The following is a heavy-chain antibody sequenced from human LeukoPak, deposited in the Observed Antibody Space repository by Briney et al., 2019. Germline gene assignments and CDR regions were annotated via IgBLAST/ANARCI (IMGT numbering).Heavy chain of an antibody. D-gene: IGHD3-22*01. CDR1: GFTFSSYT. V-gene: IGHV3-30-3*01. Sequence: GGSLRLSCAASGFTFSSYTMHWVRQAPGKGLEWVAVISYDGSNKYYADSVKGRFTISRDSSKNTLYLQMNSLRAEDTAVYYCARESNYYDNSGYYYRWYFDYWGQGTLVTVSS. CDR2: ISYDGSNK. CDR3: ARESNYYDNSGYYYRWYFDY. J-gene: IGHJ4*02.